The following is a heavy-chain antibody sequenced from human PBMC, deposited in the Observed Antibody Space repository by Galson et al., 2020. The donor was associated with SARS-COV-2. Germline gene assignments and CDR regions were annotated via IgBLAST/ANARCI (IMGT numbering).Heavy chain of an antibody. CDR3: AKATRTSWATFDS. Sequence: GGSLRLSCAASGFTFSSYAMNWVRQAPGKGLEWVSAIDNGGGATYYSDSVRGRFTISRDNSKHTLYLQMNSLRAEDTAVYYCAKATRTSWATFDSWGQGILVTVSS. CDR2: IDNGGGAT. CDR1: GFTFSSYA. J-gene: IGHJ4*02. V-gene: IGHV3-23*01. D-gene: IGHD7-27*01.